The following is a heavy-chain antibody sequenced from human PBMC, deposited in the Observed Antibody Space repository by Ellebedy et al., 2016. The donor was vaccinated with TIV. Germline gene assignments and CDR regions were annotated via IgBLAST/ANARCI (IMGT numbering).Heavy chain of an antibody. V-gene: IGHV1-2*02. CDR2: INPNSGGT. CDR3: ARAHLQQWLVAFHY. CDR1: GYTFTGYY. D-gene: IGHD6-19*01. Sequence: ASVKVSCKASGYTFTGYYMHWVRQAPGQGLEWMGWINPNSGGTNYAQKFQGRVTMTRDTSISTAYMELSRLRSDDTAVYYCARAHLQQWLVAFHYWGQGTLVTVSS. J-gene: IGHJ4*02.